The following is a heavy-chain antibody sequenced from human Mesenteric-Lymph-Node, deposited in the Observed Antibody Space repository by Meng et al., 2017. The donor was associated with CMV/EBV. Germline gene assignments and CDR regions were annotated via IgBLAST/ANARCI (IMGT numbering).Heavy chain of an antibody. J-gene: IGHJ5*02. D-gene: IGHD6-13*01. Sequence: GGSLRLSCAASGFTLSSYWKNWVRRAPGKGLEWVANIKQGGSEKYYVDSLRGRFTISRDNAKNSLYLQMNSLRAEDTAVYYCARDLGGGYSSSWYQAWGQGTLVTVSS. CDR2: IKQGGSEK. CDR1: GFTLSSYW. CDR3: ARDLGGGYSSSWYQA. V-gene: IGHV3-7*01.